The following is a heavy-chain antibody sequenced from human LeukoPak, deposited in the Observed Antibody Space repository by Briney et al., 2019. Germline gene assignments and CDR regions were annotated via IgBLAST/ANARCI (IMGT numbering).Heavy chain of an antibody. Sequence: GRSLRLSCAASGFSFTNYNMNWVCHAPGQGLEWISYISGGSGTIYYANSVSGRLTTFRDNAKDSLWLQSDSGRVEDRAGYCCARRYGGWFDPWGPGTLVTVSS. CDR1: GFSFTNYN. D-gene: IGHD4-23*01. J-gene: IGHJ5*02. CDR3: ARRYGGWFDP. CDR2: ISGGSGTI. V-gene: IGHV3-48*01.